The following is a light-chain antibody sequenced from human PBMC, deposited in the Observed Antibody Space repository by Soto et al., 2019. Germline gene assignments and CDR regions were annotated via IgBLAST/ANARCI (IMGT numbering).Light chain of an antibody. V-gene: IGKV1-5*03. CDR1: QSISSW. CDR2: KAS. J-gene: IGKJ1*01. CDR3: LPYNIYWT. Sequence: SPSALSGSVGDRVTITCRASQSISSWLAWYQQKPGKAPKLLIYKASSLESGVPSRFSGSGSGTEFTLTISSLQPDDFATYYGLPYNIYWTFGQGTKVAIK.